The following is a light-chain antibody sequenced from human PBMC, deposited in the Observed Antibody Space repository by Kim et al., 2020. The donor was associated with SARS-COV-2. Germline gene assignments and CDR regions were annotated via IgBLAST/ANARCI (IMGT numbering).Light chain of an antibody. CDR1: QDMNNF. V-gene: IGKV1-33*01. CDR3: QQYDDLPIT. Sequence: ASVGDRVTLTCQATQDMNNFLNGYQQKPGKAPKLLIYDASNLAAGVPSRFSGSGSGTEFTFTISSLQPEDIAMYYCQQYDDLPITFGQGTRLEIK. CDR2: DAS. J-gene: IGKJ5*01.